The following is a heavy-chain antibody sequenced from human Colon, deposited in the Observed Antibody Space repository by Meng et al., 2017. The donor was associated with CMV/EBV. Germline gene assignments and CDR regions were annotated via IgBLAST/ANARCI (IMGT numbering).Heavy chain of an antibody. CDR1: GFTFSSYA. CDR3: VREAPRVGEYYFDF. J-gene: IGHJ4*02. CDR2: ISYDGSNK. V-gene: IGHV3-30-3*01. Sequence: GGSLRLSCAASGFTFSSYAMHWVRQAPGKGLEWVAVISYDGSNKYYADSVKGRFTISRDNDKSELYLQMNSLRVEDTAVYYCVREAPRVGEYYFDFWGQGTLVTVSS.